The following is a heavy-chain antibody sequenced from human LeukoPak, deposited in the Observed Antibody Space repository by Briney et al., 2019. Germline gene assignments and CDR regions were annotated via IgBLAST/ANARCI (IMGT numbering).Heavy chain of an antibody. CDR2: ISSNGGST. Sequence: GGSLRLSCAASGFTFSSYAMHWVRQAPGKGLEYVSAISSNGGSTYYANSVKGRFTISRDNSKNTLYLQMGSLRAEDMAVYYCARAYSGSYPDYWGQGTLVTVSS. D-gene: IGHD1-26*01. CDR3: ARAYSGSYPDY. J-gene: IGHJ4*02. CDR1: GFTFSSYA. V-gene: IGHV3-64*01.